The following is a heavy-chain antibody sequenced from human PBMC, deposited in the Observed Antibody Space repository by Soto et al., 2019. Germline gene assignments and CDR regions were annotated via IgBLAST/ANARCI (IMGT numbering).Heavy chain of an antibody. Sequence: QVQLQQSGPGLVKPSQTLSLTCAISGDSVSSNSAVWNWIRQSPSRGLEWLGRTYYRSKWYNDYAVSVKSRITINPDTSKNQFSLQLNSVTPEDTAVYYCAMQGFWSGYYSPYYYYYGMDVWGQGTTVTVSS. V-gene: IGHV6-1*01. CDR3: AMQGFWSGYYSPYYYYYGMDV. CDR1: GDSVSSNSAV. J-gene: IGHJ6*02. D-gene: IGHD3-3*01. CDR2: TYYRSKWYN.